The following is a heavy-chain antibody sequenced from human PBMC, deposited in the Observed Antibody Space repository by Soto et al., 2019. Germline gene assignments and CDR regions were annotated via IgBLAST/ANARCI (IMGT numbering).Heavy chain of an antibody. Sequence: PSETLSLTCTVSGGSISSYYWSWIRQPPGKGLEWIGYIYYSGSTNYNPSLKSRVTISVDTSKNQFSLKLSSVTAADTAVYYCARGNYYDSSGYYADYWGQGTLVTVSS. D-gene: IGHD3-22*01. CDR2: IYYSGST. CDR3: ARGNYYDSSGYYADY. CDR1: GGSISSYY. J-gene: IGHJ4*02. V-gene: IGHV4-59*01.